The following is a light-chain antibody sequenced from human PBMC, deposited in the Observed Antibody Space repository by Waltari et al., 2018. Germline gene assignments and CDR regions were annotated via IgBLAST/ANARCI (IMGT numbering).Light chain of an antibody. Sequence: DIQMTQSPSSLSASIGDRVTITCRASQSITTYLNWYQQKPGKAPKLLICAASSLQSGVPSRFSGSGSGTDFTLTISSLQPEDFATYSCQESYKTPPTFGGGTKVEIK. CDR1: QSITTY. CDR3: QESYKTPPT. CDR2: AAS. V-gene: IGKV1-39*01. J-gene: IGKJ4*01.